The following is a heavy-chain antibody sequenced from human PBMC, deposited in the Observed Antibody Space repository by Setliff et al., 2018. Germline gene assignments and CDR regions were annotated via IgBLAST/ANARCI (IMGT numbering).Heavy chain of an antibody. CDR2: IFHSGST. J-gene: IGHJ4*02. Sequence: LSLTCGVSGYSISSGHFWGWIRQPPGKGLEWLGNIFHSGSTYYNPTLNSRVTMSVDTSKNQISLMLTSVTAADTAVYYCARQPTGTYQWTFDSWGQGTLVTVS. V-gene: IGHV4-38-2*01. CDR1: GYSISSGHF. D-gene: IGHD1-26*01. CDR3: ARQPTGTYQWTFDS.